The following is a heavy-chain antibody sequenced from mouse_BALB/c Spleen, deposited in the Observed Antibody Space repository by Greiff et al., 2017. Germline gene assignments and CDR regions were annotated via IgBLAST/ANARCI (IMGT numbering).Heavy chain of an antibody. CDR1: GFTFSSYT. CDR2: ISNGGGST. V-gene: IGHV5-12-2*01. CDR3: ARHKDGYPYYYSMDY. J-gene: IGHJ4*01. Sequence: VQLKESGGGLVQPGGSLKLSCAASGFTFSSYTMSWVRQTPEKRLEWVAYISNGGGSTYYPDTVKGRFTISRDTAKNTLYLQMSSLKSEDTAMYYCARHKDGYPYYYSMDYWGQGTSVTVSS. D-gene: IGHD2-3*01.